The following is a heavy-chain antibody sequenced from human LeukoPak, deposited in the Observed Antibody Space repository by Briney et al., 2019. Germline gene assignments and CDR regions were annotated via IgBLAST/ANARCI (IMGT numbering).Heavy chain of an antibody. J-gene: IGHJ4*02. CDR1: GFSVSTNY. Sequence: GGSLRLSCAASGFSVSTNYMIWVRQAPGMGLEWVSSMSRSSIYIYYADSVKGRFTISRDNAKNSLYLQMNSLRAEDTAVYYCARGGTLRYFDWLEKTIDYWGQGTLVTVSS. CDR2: MSRSSIYI. CDR3: ARGGTLRYFDWLEKTIDY. D-gene: IGHD3-9*01. V-gene: IGHV3-21*01.